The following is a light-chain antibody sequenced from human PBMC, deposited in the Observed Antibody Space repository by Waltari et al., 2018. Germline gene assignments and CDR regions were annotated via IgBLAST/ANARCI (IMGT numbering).Light chain of an antibody. Sequence: QSALTQPASVSGSPGQSITISCTGTSSDVGGYNYVSWYQQHPGKAPNLMIYEVSNRPAGVSNRFSGSKSGNTASLTISGLQAEDEADYYCSSYTTSSTQFGGGTKLTVL. CDR3: SSYTTSSTQ. CDR2: EVS. V-gene: IGLV2-14*01. CDR1: SSDVGGYNY. J-gene: IGLJ3*02.